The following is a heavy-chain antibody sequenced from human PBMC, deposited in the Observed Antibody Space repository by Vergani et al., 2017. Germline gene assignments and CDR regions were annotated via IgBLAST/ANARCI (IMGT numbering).Heavy chain of an antibody. CDR3: ARRRYCSSTSCYFHXFDP. CDR1: GGSISSGDYY. CDR2: IYYSGST. Sequence: QVQLQESGPGLVKPSQTLSLTCTVSGGSISSGDYYWSWIRQPPGKGLEWIGYIYYSGSTYYNPSLKSRVTISVDTSKNQFSLKLSSVTAADTAVYYCARRRYCSSTSCYFHXFDPWGQGTLVTVSS. D-gene: IGHD2-2*01. V-gene: IGHV4-30-4*01. J-gene: IGHJ5*02.